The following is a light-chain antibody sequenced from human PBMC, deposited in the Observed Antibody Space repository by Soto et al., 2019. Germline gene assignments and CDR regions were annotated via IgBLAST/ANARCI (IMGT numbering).Light chain of an antibody. Sequence: EFVMPHSPATLSVSPGEGDTLSCKASQNVYNNLAWYQQRPGQPPRLLIYDASTRATGISARFSGSGYGTEFTLTISSLLSEYFTVRFPPRSTHWTHTFVGRTKVDIK. J-gene: IGKJ4*02. CDR1: QNVYNN. V-gene: IGKV3-15*01. CDR3: PRSTHWTHT. CDR2: DAS.